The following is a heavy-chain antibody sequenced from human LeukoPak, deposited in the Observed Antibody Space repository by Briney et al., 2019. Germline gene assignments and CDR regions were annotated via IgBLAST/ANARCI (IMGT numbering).Heavy chain of an antibody. CDR3: ARGGSGSYYNGPNWFDP. Sequence: SETLSLTCTVSGYSISSGYYWGWIRRPPGKGLEWIGSIYHSGSTYYNPSLKSRVTISVDTSKNQFSLKLSSVTAADTAVYYCARGGSGSYYNGPNWFDPWGQGTLVTVSS. J-gene: IGHJ5*02. D-gene: IGHD3-10*01. V-gene: IGHV4-38-2*02. CDR1: GYSISSGYY. CDR2: IYHSGST.